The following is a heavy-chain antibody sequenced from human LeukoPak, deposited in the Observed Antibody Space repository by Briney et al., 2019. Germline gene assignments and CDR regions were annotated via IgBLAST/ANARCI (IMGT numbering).Heavy chain of an antibody. D-gene: IGHD3-22*01. CDR2: IFYGGST. Sequence: PSQTLSLTCTVSGGSISSYYWSWIRQPPGRGLGWIACIFYGGSTKYNPSLKSRVTISVDTSKNQLSLKLSSVTAADTAVYYCAREPGFDSSGYLNWFDPWGQGTLVTVSS. V-gene: IGHV4-59*01. CDR1: GGSISSYY. CDR3: AREPGFDSSGYLNWFDP. J-gene: IGHJ5*02.